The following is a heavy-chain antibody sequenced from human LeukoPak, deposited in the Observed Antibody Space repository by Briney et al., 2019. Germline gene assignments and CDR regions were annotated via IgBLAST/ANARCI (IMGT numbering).Heavy chain of an antibody. Sequence: GGSLRLSCAASAFSLSAYNMNWVRQAPGKGLEWVSSISYTGTYICYADSVKGRFTISRDNAQNSLYLQMNSLRAEDTAIYYCVRDRGTYRPIDYWGQGTLVTVSS. V-gene: IGHV3-21*04. J-gene: IGHJ4*02. D-gene: IGHD1-26*01. CDR1: AFSLSAYN. CDR3: VRDRGTYRPIDY. CDR2: ISYTGTYI.